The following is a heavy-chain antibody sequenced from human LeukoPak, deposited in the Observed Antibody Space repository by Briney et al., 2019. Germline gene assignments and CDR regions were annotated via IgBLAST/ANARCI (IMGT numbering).Heavy chain of an antibody. CDR1: GGSISSYY. CDR3: ARVMWYYDSSGYYYYFDY. V-gene: IGHV4-59*01. CDR2: IYYSGST. Sequence: SETLSLTCTVSGGSISSYYWSWIRQPPGKGLEWIGYIYYSGSTNYNPPLKSRVTISVDTSKNQFSLKLSSVTAADTAVYYCARVMWYYDSSGYYYYFDYWGQGTLVTVSS. D-gene: IGHD3-22*01. J-gene: IGHJ4*02.